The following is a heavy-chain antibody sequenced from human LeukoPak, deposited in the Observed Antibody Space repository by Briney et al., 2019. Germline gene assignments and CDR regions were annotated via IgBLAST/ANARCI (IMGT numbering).Heavy chain of an antibody. D-gene: IGHD6-19*01. Sequence: FTISRDDSKSIAYLQMNSLKTEDTAVYYCTRNRGWVRKGRFNYWGQGTLVTVSS. V-gene: IGHV3-49*02. CDR3: TRNRGWVRKGRFNY. J-gene: IGHJ4*02.